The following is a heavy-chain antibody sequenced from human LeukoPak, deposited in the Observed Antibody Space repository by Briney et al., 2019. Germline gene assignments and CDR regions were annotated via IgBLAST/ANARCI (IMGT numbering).Heavy chain of an antibody. CDR1: GFTFSSYA. CDR3: AKDLRDVVVVLPVIVY. V-gene: IGHV3-23*01. D-gene: IGHD2-15*01. J-gene: IGHJ4*02. CDR2: ISGSGGST. Sequence: GGSLTLSCAASGFTFSSYAMSWVRQAPGKGLEWVSGISGSGGSTYYADFVKGRFTISRDNSKNTLYLQMNSLRAEDTAVYYCAKDLRDVVVVLPVIVYWGQGTLVTVSS.